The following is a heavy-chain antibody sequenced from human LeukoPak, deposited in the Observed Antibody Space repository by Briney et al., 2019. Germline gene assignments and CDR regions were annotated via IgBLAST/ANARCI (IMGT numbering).Heavy chain of an antibody. Sequence: GKSLRLSCAASGFTFSDYSMNWVRQAPGEGLEWVSSISSRSSYIYYAYSVADRFPLSRDNTQNSLYLQMNSLRVEDTAMYSCARGPTYSNYPSPIDYWGQGTLVTVSS. CDR2: ISSRSSYI. V-gene: IGHV3-21*01. CDR1: GFTFSDYS. J-gene: IGHJ4*02. CDR3: ARGPTYSNYPSPIDY. D-gene: IGHD4-11*01.